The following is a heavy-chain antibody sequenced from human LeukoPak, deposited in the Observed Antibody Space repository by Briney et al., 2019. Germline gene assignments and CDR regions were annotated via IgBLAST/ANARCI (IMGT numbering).Heavy chain of an antibody. CDR1: GGSISSGGYY. V-gene: IGHV4-31*03. CDR3: ARGGGSMVRGVIPRYGMDV. J-gene: IGHJ6*04. Sequence: KPSETLSLTCTVSGGSISSGGYYWSWIRQHPGKGLEWIGYIYYSGSTYYNPSLKRRVTISVDTSKNQFSLKLSSVTAADTAVYYCARGGGSMVRGVIPRYGMDVWGKGTTVTVSS. CDR2: IYYSGST. D-gene: IGHD3-10*01.